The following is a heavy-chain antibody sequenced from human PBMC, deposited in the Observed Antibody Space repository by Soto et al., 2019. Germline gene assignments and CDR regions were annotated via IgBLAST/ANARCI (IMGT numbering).Heavy chain of an antibody. D-gene: IGHD4-17*01. CDR2: IWYDGSNK. J-gene: IGHJ6*03. CDR1: GFTFSSYG. Sequence: QVQLVESGGGVVQPGRSLRLSCAASGFTFSSYGMHWVRQAPGKGLEWVAVIWYDGSNKYYADSVKGRFTISRDNSKNTLYLQMNSLRAEDTAVYYCARDQGQVYGDKPAKIYCYYYMDVWGKGTTVTVSS. V-gene: IGHV3-33*01. CDR3: ARDQGQVYGDKPAKIYCYYYMDV.